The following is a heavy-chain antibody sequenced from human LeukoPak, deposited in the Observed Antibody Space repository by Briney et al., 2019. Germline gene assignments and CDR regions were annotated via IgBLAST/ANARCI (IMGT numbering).Heavy chain of an antibody. Sequence: GGSLRLSCSASGFTFSSYVMHWVRQAPGKGLEYVSVISSNGGSTDYADSVKGRFTISRDNSKKTVFLQMSSLRAEDTAVYYCVGDGRDGYNRYSQHWGQGTLVTVSS. CDR1: GFTFSSYV. D-gene: IGHD5-24*01. CDR2: ISSNGGST. J-gene: IGHJ1*01. CDR3: VGDGRDGYNRYSQH. V-gene: IGHV3-64D*06.